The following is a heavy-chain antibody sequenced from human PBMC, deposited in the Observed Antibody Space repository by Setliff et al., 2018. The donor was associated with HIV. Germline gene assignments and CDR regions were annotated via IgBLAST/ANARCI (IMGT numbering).Heavy chain of an antibody. CDR2: IIAMFGST. J-gene: IGHJ4*02. D-gene: IGHD5-12*01. Sequence: GASVKVSCKASGGTFSTYVITWVRQAPGQGLEWMGGIIAMFGSTSYAQKFEGRVSMTRDTSTSTVYMELSGLRSEDTAVYYCATDGIGGWLRPMPDYWGQGTQVTVSS. CDR3: ATDGIGGWLRPMPDY. CDR1: GGTFSTYV. V-gene: IGHV1-69*05.